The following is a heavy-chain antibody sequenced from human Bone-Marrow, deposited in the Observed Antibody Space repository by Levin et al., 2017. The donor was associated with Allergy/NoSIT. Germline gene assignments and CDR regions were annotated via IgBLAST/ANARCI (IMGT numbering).Heavy chain of an antibody. CDR1: GFTFSSYG. CDR3: AKFFPIYCSGGSCYSDAFDI. Sequence: GGSLRLSCAASGFTFSSYGMHWVRQAPGKGLEWVAVISYDGSNKYYADSVKGRFTISRDNSKNTLYLQMNSLRAEDTAVYYCAKFFPIYCSGGSCYSDAFDIWGQGTMVTVSS. J-gene: IGHJ3*02. D-gene: IGHD2-15*01. V-gene: IGHV3-30*18. CDR2: ISYDGSNK.